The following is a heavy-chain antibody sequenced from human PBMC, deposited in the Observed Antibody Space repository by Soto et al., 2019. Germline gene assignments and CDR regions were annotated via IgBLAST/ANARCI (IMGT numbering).Heavy chain of an antibody. CDR3: VKDRYVDY. J-gene: IGHJ4*02. CDR2: ISSNGVST. Sequence: PVGSLRLSCSVFGFTFSSYAMHWVRQAPGKGLQYVSSISSNGVSTYYADSVKGRFTISRDNSKNTLYPQMSSLRVEDTAVYYCVKDRYVDYWGQGTLVTVSS. V-gene: IGHV3-64D*06. CDR1: GFTFSSYA.